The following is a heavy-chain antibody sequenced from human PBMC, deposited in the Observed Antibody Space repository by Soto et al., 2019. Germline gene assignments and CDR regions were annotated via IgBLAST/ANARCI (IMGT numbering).Heavy chain of an antibody. CDR2: IVVGSGNT. D-gene: IGHD3-3*01. Sequence: ASVKVSCKASGFTFTSSAMQWVRQARGQRLEWIGWIVVGSGNTNYAQKFQERVTITRDMSTSTAYMELSSLRSEDTAVYYCAADPVLRPGVLRFLRNYYMDVWGKGTTVTVSS. CDR3: AADPVLRPGVLRFLRNYYMDV. CDR1: GFTFTSSA. V-gene: IGHV1-58*02. J-gene: IGHJ6*03.